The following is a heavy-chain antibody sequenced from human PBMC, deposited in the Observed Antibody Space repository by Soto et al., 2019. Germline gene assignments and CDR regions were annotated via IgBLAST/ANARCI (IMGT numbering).Heavy chain of an antibody. CDR1: GGSISSGGYY. J-gene: IGHJ4*02. CDR2: IYYSGST. V-gene: IGHV4-31*03. Sequence: QVQLQESGPGLVKPSQTLSLTCTVSGGSISSGGYYWSWIRQHPGKGLEWIGYIYYSGSTYYNLSLKSRVTISVDTSKNQFSLKLSSVTAADTAVYYCASKDYYDSSGIDYWGQGTLVTVSS. CDR3: ASKDYYDSSGIDY. D-gene: IGHD3-22*01.